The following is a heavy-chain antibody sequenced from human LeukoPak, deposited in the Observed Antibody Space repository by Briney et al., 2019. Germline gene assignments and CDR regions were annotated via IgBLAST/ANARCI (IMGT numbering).Heavy chain of an antibody. CDR2: ISDST. V-gene: IGHV3-23*01. Sequence: GGSLRLSCAASGXTFSSYAVSWVRQAPGKGLEWVSAISDSTYYADSVKGRFTISRDNSKNTLYLLMNSRTAEDTAVYFCARYCITTSCQDDNSYYGMDVWGQGTTVTVSS. D-gene: IGHD2-2*01. CDR1: GXTFSSYA. J-gene: IGHJ6*02. CDR3: ARYCITTSCQDDNSYYGMDV.